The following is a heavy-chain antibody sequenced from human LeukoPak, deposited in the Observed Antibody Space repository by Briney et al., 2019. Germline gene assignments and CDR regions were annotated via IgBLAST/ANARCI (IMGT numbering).Heavy chain of an antibody. D-gene: IGHD6-13*01. CDR2: INHSGST. CDR1: GGSFSGFY. CDR3: ARGRSIAAAAPNY. Sequence: SEILSLTCAVYGGSFSGFYWSWIRQPPGKGLECIGEINHSGSTNYNPSLKSRVTISVDTSKNQFSLKLSSVTAADTAVYYCARGRSIAAAAPNYWGQGTLVTVSS. J-gene: IGHJ4*02. V-gene: IGHV4-34*01.